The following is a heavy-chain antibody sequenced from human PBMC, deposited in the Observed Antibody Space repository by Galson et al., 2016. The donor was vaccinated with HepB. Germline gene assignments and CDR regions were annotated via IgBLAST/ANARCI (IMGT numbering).Heavy chain of an antibody. CDR1: GFSFSDYA. J-gene: IGHJ1*01. CDR2: LTGSGGVP. V-gene: IGHV3-23*01. Sequence: SLRLSCAASGFSFSDYAMSWVRQAPGRGLEWVSSLTGSGGVPYSADAVKGRFTISRDNSKNTVSLQMNSLRVEDTAVYYCAKSGPRDPDCGGDCYVIYFHSWGQGTLVTVSS. D-gene: IGHD2-21*02. CDR3: AKSGPRDPDCGGDCYVIYFHS.